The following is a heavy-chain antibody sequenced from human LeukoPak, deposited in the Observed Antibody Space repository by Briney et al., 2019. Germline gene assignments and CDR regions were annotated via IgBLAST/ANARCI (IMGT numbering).Heavy chain of an antibody. CDR1: GFTFSSYG. CDR2: ISGSGGST. Sequence: GGSLRLSCAASGFTFSSYGMSWVRQAPGRGLEWVSAISGSGGSTYCPDSVKGRFTISRDNSKNTLYLQMNSLRAEDTAVYYCTTLDWFDPWGQGTLVTVSS. J-gene: IGHJ5*02. D-gene: IGHD1-26*01. V-gene: IGHV3-23*01. CDR3: TTLDWFDP.